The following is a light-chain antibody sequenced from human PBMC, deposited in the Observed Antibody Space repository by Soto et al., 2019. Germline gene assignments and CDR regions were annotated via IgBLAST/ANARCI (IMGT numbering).Light chain of an antibody. V-gene: IGKV1-8*01. CDR3: QQYLSYPYT. J-gene: IGKJ2*01. CDR2: AAA. Sequence: AIRMTQSPSSISASTGDRVTITCRASQGISSFLAWYQQKPEKAPKLLIYAAATLQRGAPSRVSASGSGKDFTLTISRLQSEDFATYFCQQYLSYPYTFGQGTKLEI. CDR1: QGISSF.